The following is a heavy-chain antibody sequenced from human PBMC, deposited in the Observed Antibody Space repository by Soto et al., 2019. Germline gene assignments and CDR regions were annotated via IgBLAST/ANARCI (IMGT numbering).Heavy chain of an antibody. D-gene: IGHD2-15*01. V-gene: IGHV3-23*01. CDR1: GFTFNNYA. CDR3: AKYAGIVVVVATVSAPLDY. CDR2: ISGGGGRT. Sequence: EVQLLESGGGLVQPGGSLRLSCAASGFTFNNYAMTWVRQAPGKGLEWVSGISGGGGRTYYADSVKGRFTVSRDISKNTLYLQMDSLRAEDTALYYCAKYAGIVVVVATVSAPLDYWGQGTLVTASS. J-gene: IGHJ4*02.